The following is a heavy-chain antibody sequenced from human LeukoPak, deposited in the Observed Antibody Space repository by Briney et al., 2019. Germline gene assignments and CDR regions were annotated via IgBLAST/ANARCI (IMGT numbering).Heavy chain of an antibody. Sequence: SETLSLTCTVSGCSISPYFWSWIRQPPGKRLEWIGYFYYTGSTNYNPSLKSRLTMSVDTSKNQFSLKLSSVTAADTAVYYCARVGYCSSTSCYDGAFDIWGQGTMVTVSS. CDR1: GCSISPYF. J-gene: IGHJ3*02. CDR2: FYYTGST. D-gene: IGHD2-2*01. V-gene: IGHV4-59*01. CDR3: ARVGYCSSTSCYDGAFDI.